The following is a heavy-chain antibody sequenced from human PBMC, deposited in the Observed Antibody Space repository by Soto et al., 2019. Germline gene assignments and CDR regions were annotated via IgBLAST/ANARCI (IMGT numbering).Heavy chain of an antibody. V-gene: IGHV4-59*01. J-gene: IGHJ6*03. CDR1: GGSISSYY. D-gene: IGHD6-6*01. CDR2: IYYSGST. CDR3: ARGVVENSSPDYYYYYMDV. Sequence: SETLSLTCTVSGGSISSYYWSWIRQPPGKGLEWIGYIYYSGSTNYNPSLKSRVTISVDTSKNQFSLKLRSVTAADTAVFFCARGVVENSSPDYYYYYMDVWGKGTTVTVSS.